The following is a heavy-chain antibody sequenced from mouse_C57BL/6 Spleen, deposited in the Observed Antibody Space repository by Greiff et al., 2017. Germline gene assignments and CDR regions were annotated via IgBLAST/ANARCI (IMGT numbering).Heavy chain of an antibody. V-gene: IGHV1-4*01. CDR2: INPSSGNT. J-gene: IGHJ4*01. CDR3: ARYDYDVDYAMDY. D-gene: IGHD2-4*01. Sequence: VQLQQSGAELARPGASVKMSCKASGYTFTSYTMHWVKQRPGQGLEWIGYINPSSGNTKYNQKFKDKATLTADKSSSTAYMQLSSLTSEDSAVYYCARYDYDVDYAMDYWGQGTSVTVSS. CDR1: GYTFTSYT.